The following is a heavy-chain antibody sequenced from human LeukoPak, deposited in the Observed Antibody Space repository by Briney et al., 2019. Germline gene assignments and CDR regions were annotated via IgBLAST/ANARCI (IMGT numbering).Heavy chain of an antibody. J-gene: IGHJ4*02. CDR1: GFTFSTYS. CDR2: ITSSSHT. D-gene: IGHD2-21*02. Sequence: GGSLRLSCAASGFTFSTYSMNWVRQAPGKGLEWVSYITSSSHTDYADSVKGRFTISRDNAKNSVYLQMNSLRGEDTAVYYCARDLRYCGGDCPLDYWGRGTLVTVSS. V-gene: IGHV3-21*05. CDR3: ARDLRYCGGDCPLDY.